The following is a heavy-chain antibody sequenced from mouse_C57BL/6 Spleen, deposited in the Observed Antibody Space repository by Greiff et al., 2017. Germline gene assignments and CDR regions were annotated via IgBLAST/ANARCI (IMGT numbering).Heavy chain of an antibody. J-gene: IGHJ2*01. CDR1: GFSLTSYG. V-gene: IGHV2-4*01. CDR3: AKNWGGSSYGFDY. CDR2: IWSGGST. D-gene: IGHD1-1*01. Sequence: VKLMESGPGLVQPSQSLSITCTVSGFSLTSYGVHWVRQPPGKGLEWLGVIWSGGSTDYNAAFISRLSISKDNSNSQVFFKMNSLQADDTAIDYCAKNWGGSSYGFDYWGQGTTLTVSS.